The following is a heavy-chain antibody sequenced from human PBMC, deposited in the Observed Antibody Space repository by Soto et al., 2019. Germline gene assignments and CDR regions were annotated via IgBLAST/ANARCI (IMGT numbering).Heavy chain of an antibody. CDR1: GYTFSRYG. J-gene: IGHJ6*02. D-gene: IGHD2-8*01. CDR3: AKNGQPPYYYYGMDV. V-gene: IGHV1-18*01. CDR2: VSGYNGDT. Sequence: QGQLVQSGPEVKKPGASVKVSCKASGYTFSRYGISWVRQAPGQGLEWMGWVSGYNGDTKYAQKVQGRVTMTIDTSTYKANMELRGLTSDDTAIYYCAKNGQPPYYYYGMDVWGQGTTVTVSS.